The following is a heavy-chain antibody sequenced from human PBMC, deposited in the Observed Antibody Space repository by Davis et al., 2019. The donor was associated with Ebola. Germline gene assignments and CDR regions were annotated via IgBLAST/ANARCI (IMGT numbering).Heavy chain of an antibody. CDR3: ARLKSGTIDF. CDR2: IYPGDSET. D-gene: IGHD1-7*01. J-gene: IGHJ4*02. CDR1: GYSFTSYW. V-gene: IGHV5-51*01. Sequence: GESLNIYCKGSGYSFTSYWIAWVRQMPGTGLECMGFIYPGDSETRYSPSFQGQVTISADKSITTAYLQWSSLKASDTAMYYCARLKSGTIDFWGQGTLVTVSS.